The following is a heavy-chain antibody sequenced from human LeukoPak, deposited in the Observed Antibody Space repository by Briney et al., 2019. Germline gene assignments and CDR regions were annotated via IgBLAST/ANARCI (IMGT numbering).Heavy chain of an antibody. CDR3: ARRNERRGVIYFDY. D-gene: IGHD3-10*01. V-gene: IGHV4-31*03. J-gene: IGHJ4*02. Sequence: PSQTLSLTCTVSGGSISSGGYYWSWIRQHPGKGVEWIGYIYYSGSTYYNPSLKSRVTISVDTSKNQFSLKLSSVTAADTAVYYCARRNERRGVIYFDYWGQGTPVTVSS. CDR1: GGSISSGGYY. CDR2: IYYSGST.